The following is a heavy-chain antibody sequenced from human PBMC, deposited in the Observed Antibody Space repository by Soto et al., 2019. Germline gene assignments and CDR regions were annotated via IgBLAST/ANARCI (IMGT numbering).Heavy chain of an antibody. D-gene: IGHD2-21*01. CDR1: GGSISSYY. Sequence: QVQLQESGPGLVKPSETLSLTCTVSGGSISSYYWSWIRQPPGKGLEWIGYIYYSGSTNYNPSLKSRVTIAVDTSKHPFSLKLSSVTAADTAVYYCARVARGAFDIWGQGTMVTVSS. J-gene: IGHJ3*02. CDR3: ARVARGAFDI. CDR2: IYYSGST. V-gene: IGHV4-59*01.